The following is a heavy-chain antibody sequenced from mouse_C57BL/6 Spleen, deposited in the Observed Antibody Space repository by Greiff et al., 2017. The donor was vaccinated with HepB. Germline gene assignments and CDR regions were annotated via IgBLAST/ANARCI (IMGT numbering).Heavy chain of an antibody. Sequence: EVQLQQSGPELVKPGASVKIPCKASGYTFTDYNMDWVKQSHGKSLEWIGDINPNNGGTIYNQKFKGKATLTVDKSSSTAYMELRSLTSEDTAVYYCARRGGYYYGSSYVWYFDVWGTGTTVTVSS. D-gene: IGHD1-1*01. J-gene: IGHJ1*03. V-gene: IGHV1-18*01. CDR1: GYTFTDYN. CDR2: INPNNGGT. CDR3: ARRGGYYYGSSYVWYFDV.